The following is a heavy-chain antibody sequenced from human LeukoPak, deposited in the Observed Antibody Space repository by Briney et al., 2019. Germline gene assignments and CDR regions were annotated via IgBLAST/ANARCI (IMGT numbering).Heavy chain of an antibody. CDR3: ARDINYDSSGYYSGLSYFEY. CDR2: IIPILGIA. J-gene: IGHJ4*02. Sequence: ASVTVTCKGSGGTFSSYAWSWVRQAPGQGLEWMGGIIPILGIANYAKKFQGRVTITEDKSTSTAYMELSRLRSEDTAVYYCARDINYDSSGYYSGLSYFEYSGPGNPFSVSS. D-gene: IGHD3-22*01. CDR1: GGTFSSYA. V-gene: IGHV1-69*04.